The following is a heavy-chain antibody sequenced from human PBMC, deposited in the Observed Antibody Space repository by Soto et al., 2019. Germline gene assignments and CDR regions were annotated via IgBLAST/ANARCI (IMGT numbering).Heavy chain of an antibody. CDR2: IIPILGIA. CDR3: ARDSGEVVGATRWFDP. Sequence: QVQLVQSGAEVKKPGSSVKVSCKASGGTFSSYTISWVRQAPGQGLEWMGRIIPILGIANYAQKCQGRVTITAEKSTSTAYMELSSLRSEDTAVYYCARDSGEVVGATRWFDPWGQGTLVTVSS. CDR1: GGTFSSYT. D-gene: IGHD1-26*01. V-gene: IGHV1-69*08. J-gene: IGHJ5*02.